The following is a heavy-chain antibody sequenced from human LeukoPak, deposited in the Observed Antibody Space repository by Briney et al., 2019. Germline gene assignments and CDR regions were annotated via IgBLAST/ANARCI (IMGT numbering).Heavy chain of an antibody. J-gene: IGHJ4*02. CDR2: IKQDGSEK. V-gene: IGHV3-7*03. D-gene: IGHD3-3*01. Sequence: GGSLRLSCAASGFTFSSYWMSCVRQAPGNGLEWVANIKQDGSEKYYVDSVKGRFTISRDNAKNSLYLQMNSLRAEDTAVYYCARDGSETYYDFWSGYPPAGYYDYWGQGTLVTVSS. CDR3: ARDGSETYYDFWSGYPPAGYYDY. CDR1: GFTFSSYW.